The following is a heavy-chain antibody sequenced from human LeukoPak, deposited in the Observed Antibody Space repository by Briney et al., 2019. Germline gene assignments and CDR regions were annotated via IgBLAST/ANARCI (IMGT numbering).Heavy chain of an antibody. D-gene: IGHD6-13*01. CDR3: ARGVGGRSSSWFDY. V-gene: IGHV1-69*13. CDR1: GGTFSSYA. J-gene: IGHJ4*02. CDR2: IIPIFGTA. Sequence: GASVKLSCKASGGTFSSYAISWVRQAPGQGREWRGGIIPIFGTANYAQKFQGRVTITADESTSTAYMELSSLRSEDTAVYYCARGVGGRSSSWFDYWGQGTLVTVSS.